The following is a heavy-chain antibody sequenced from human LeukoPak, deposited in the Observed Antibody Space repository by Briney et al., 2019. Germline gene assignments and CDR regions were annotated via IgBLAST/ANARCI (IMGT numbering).Heavy chain of an antibody. Sequence: ASVKVSCKASGYTFTGYYMHWVRQAPGQGLEWMGWINPNSGGTNYAQKFQGRVTMTRDTSISTAYMELSRLRSDDTAVYYCARDPYSWRRHNWFDPWGQGTLVTVSS. D-gene: IGHD2-21*01. V-gene: IGHV1-2*02. CDR1: GYTFTGYY. CDR3: ARDPYSWRRHNWFDP. CDR2: INPNSGGT. J-gene: IGHJ5*02.